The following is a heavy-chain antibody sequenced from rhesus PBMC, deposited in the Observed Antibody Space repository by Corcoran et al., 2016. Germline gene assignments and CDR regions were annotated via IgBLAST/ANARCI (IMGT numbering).Heavy chain of an antibody. D-gene: IGHD5-24*01. CDR1: GGSISGSYY. J-gene: IGHJ6*01. CDR3: AREVQGVVPNYYGLDS. CDR2: IDGNRAST. Sequence: QVKLQQWGEGLVKPSETLSLTCAVYGGSISGSYYWSWIRQAPGKGLEWIGNIDGNRASTNYNPSLKKRVTISKDTSNNQFSLKLSSVTAADTAVYYCAREVQGVVPNYYGLDSWGQGVVVTVSS. V-gene: IGHV4-73*01.